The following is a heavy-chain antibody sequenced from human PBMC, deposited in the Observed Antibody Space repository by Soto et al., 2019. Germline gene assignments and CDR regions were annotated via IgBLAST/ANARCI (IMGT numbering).Heavy chain of an antibody. Sequence: EVQLAESGGGMVQPGGSLRLSCVASGFTFSSYDMHWVRQAPGKGLEYVSSISSNGGTTYYGNSVKGRFTISRDNSKNTLYLQGGSLRAEDMAVYYCVRRVSGNYDYWGQGTLVTVSS. V-gene: IGHV3-64*01. CDR2: ISSNGGTT. J-gene: IGHJ4*02. CDR1: GFTFSSYD. CDR3: VRRVSGNYDY. D-gene: IGHD1-7*01.